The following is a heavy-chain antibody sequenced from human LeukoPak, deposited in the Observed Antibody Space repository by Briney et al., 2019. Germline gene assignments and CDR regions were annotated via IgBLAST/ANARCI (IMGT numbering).Heavy chain of an antibody. J-gene: IGHJ3*02. CDR1: GYTFTSYG. CDR2: ISAYNGNT. Sequence: GASVKVSCKASGYTFTSYGISWVRQAPGQGLEWMGWISAYNGNTNYAQKLQGRVTMTTDKSTSTAYMELSSLRSEDTAVYYCAREVEKGGYMDNDAFDIWGQGTMVTVSS. D-gene: IGHD3-22*01. V-gene: IGHV1-18*01. CDR3: AREVEKGGYMDNDAFDI.